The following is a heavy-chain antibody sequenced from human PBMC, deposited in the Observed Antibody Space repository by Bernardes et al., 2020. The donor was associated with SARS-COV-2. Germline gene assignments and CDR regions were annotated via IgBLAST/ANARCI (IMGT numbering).Heavy chain of an antibody. Sequence: SETLSLTCTVSGGSISSSSYYWGWIRQPPGKGLEWIGSIYYSWSTYYNPSLKSLLTISVDTSKNQFSLKLSSVTAADTAVYYCARHREYDYDSDFDYWGQGTLVTVSS. CDR3: ARHREYDYDSDFDY. CDR1: GGSISSSSYY. CDR2: IYYSWST. J-gene: IGHJ4*02. D-gene: IGHD4-17*01. V-gene: IGHV4-39*01.